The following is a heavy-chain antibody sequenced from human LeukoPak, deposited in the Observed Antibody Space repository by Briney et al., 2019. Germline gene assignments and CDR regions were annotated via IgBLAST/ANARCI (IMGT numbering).Heavy chain of an antibody. V-gene: IGHV1-69*13. CDR2: IIPIFGTA. CDR1: GGTFSSYA. J-gene: IGHJ4*02. Sequence: SVKVSCKASGGTFSSYAISWVRQAPGQGLEWMGGIIPIFGTANYAQKFQGRVTITADESTSTAYMELSSLRSEDTAVYYCARALRRVEQQLILYYFDYWGQGTLVTVSS. CDR3: ARALRRVEQQLILYYFDY. D-gene: IGHD6-13*01.